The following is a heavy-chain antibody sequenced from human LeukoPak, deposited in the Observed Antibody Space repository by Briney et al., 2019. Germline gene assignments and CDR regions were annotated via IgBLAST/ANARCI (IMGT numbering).Heavy chain of an antibody. CDR2: INPSGGST. V-gene: IGHV1-46*01. CDR1: GYTFTSYY. J-gene: IGHJ5*02. D-gene: IGHD3-22*01. CDR3: ARVTSTYYYDSSGYQDNWFDP. Sequence: GASAKVSCKASGYTFTSYYMHWVRQAPGQGLEWMGIINPSGGSTSYAQKFQGRVTMTRDTSTSTVYMELSSLRSEDTAVYYCARVTSTYYYDSSGYQDNWFDPWGQGTLVTVSS.